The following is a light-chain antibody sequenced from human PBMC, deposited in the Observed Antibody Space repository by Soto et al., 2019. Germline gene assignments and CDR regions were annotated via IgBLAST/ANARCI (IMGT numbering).Light chain of an antibody. CDR1: KNDIGVYDF. CDR3: ISYTSSSTWV. V-gene: IGLV2-8*01. J-gene: IGLJ3*02. CDR2: EVV. Sequence: QSALTQPPSASGSPGQSVTISCTGTKNDIGVYDFVSWYQHHPGKAPRLIIYEVVQRPSGVPDRFSGSKSGNTASLTVSGLQAEDESDYYCISYTSSSTWVFGGGTQLTVL.